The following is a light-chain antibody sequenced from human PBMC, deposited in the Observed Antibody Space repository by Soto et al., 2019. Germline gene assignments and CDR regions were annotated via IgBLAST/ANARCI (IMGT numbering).Light chain of an antibody. Sequence: DIQMTQSPSSVSASVGDRVTITCRASQGISSWLAWYQQKPGKAPKLLIYAASSLQSGVPSRFSGSGSGTDFPLPISTLQPEDFAINYFQQANSSPPTFGQGTKLEIK. J-gene: IGKJ2*01. V-gene: IGKV1-12*01. CDR1: QGISSW. CDR3: QQANSSPPT. CDR2: AAS.